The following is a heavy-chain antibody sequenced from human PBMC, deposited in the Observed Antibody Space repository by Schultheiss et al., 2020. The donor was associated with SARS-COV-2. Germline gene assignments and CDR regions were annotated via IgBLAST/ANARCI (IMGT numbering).Heavy chain of an antibody. J-gene: IGHJ5*02. V-gene: IGHV5-51*01. Sequence: GESLKISCKGSGYSFTSYWISWVRQMPGKGLEWMGIIYPGDSDTRYSPSFLGQVTISVDKSINTAYLQWSSLKTSDTAVYYCAKRLHNVLMPDSWFDPWGQGTLVTVSS. CDR2: IYPGDSDT. CDR1: GYSFTSYW. CDR3: AKRLHNVLMPDSWFDP. D-gene: IGHD2-15*01.